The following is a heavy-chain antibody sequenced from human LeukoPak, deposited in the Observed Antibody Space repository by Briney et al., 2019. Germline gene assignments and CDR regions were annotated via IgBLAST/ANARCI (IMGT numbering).Heavy chain of an antibody. CDR3: TTVAKVVRGVIITNYYYYMDV. V-gene: IGHV3-15*01. Sequence: GGSLRLSCAASGFTFSNAWMSWVRQAPGKGLEWVGRIKSKTDGGTTDYAAPVKGRFTISRDDSKNTLYLQMNSLKTEDTAVYYCTTVAKVVRGVIITNYYYYMDVWGKGTTVTISS. J-gene: IGHJ6*03. CDR2: IKSKTDGGTT. D-gene: IGHD3-10*01. CDR1: GFTFSNAW.